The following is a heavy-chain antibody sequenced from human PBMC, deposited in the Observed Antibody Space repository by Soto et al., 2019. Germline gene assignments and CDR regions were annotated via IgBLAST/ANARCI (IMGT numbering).Heavy chain of an antibody. V-gene: IGHV1-69*01. CDR1: GGTFSSYA. Sequence: QVQLVQSGAEVKKPGSSVKVSCKASGGTFSSYAISWVRQAPGQGLEWMGGIIPILGTANYAQKFQGRVTITADESTSTAYTELISLRWEDTAVYYCTRDPGIAVAGQLYSYYGMDVWGEGTTVTGSS. D-gene: IGHD6-13*01. CDR2: IIPILGTA. J-gene: IGHJ6*04. CDR3: TRDPGIAVAGQLYSYYGMDV.